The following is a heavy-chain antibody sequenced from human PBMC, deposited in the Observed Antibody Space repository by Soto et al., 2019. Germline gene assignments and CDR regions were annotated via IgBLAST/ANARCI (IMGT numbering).Heavy chain of an antibody. CDR1: GYTFTSYA. CDR3: ARSRGYFDWLLIIDY. Sequence: ASVKVSCKASGYTFTSYAMHWVRQAPGQRLEWMGWINAGNGNTKYSQKFQGRVTITRDTSASTAYMELSSLRSEDTAVYYCARSRGYFDWLLIIDYWGQGTLVTVSS. J-gene: IGHJ4*02. D-gene: IGHD3-9*01. CDR2: INAGNGNT. V-gene: IGHV1-3*01.